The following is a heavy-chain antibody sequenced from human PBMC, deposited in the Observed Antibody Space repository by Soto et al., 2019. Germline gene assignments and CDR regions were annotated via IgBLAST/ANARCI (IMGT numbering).Heavy chain of an antibody. CDR2: MNPNSGNT. D-gene: IGHD2-15*01. CDR3: ARGGVVTPYYYYGMDV. CDR1: GYTFTRYD. Sequence: ASVKVSCKASGYTFTRYDINWVRQATGQGLEWMGWMNPNSGNTGYAQKFQGRVTMTRNTSISTAYMELSSLRSEDTAVYYCARGGVVTPYYYYGMDVWGQGTTVTV. J-gene: IGHJ6*02. V-gene: IGHV1-8*01.